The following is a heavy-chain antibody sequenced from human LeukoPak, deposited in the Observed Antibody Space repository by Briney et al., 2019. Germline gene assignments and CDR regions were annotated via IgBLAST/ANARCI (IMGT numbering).Heavy chain of an antibody. Sequence: PSETLSLTCAVYGGSFSGYYWSWIRQPPGKGLEWIGEINHSGSTNYNPSLKSRVTISVDTSKNQFSLKLSSVTAADTAVYYCARGRRGHPSLYYYYYYMDVWGKGTTVTVSS. J-gene: IGHJ6*03. CDR3: ARGRRGHPSLYYYYYYMDV. V-gene: IGHV4-34*01. CDR1: GGSFSGYY. CDR2: INHSGST.